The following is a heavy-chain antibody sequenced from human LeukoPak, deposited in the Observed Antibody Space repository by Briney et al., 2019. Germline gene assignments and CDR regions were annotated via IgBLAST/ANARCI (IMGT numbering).Heavy chain of an antibody. CDR2: IYHSGST. CDR3: ARQGRYYDSSGYGDY. J-gene: IGHJ4*02. CDR1: GYSISSGYY. Sequence: SETLSLTCAVSGYSISSGYYWGWIRQPPGKGLEWIGSIYHSGSTYYNPSLKSRVTISVDTSKNQFSLKLSSVTAADTAVYCCARQGRYYDSSGYGDYWGQGTLVTVSS. V-gene: IGHV4-38-2*01. D-gene: IGHD3-22*01.